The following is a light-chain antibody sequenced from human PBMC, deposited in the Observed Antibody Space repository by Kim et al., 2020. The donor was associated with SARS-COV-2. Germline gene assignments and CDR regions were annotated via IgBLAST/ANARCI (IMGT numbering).Light chain of an antibody. CDR1: QSMGTT. V-gene: IGKV3-15*01. CDR2: GQS. Sequence: SRPPGERATRSSWARQSMGTTYAWCQQKPGRPPSLLVNGQSTRATATPAGFCAGGSGPEFALTISGLQSEVFEVYYCQQYNNSPYTFGQGTKLKI. CDR3: QQYNNSPYT. J-gene: IGKJ2*01.